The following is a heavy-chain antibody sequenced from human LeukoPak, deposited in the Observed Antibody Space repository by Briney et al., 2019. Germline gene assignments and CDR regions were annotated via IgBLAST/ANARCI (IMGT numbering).Heavy chain of an antibody. CDR2: INHSGST. CDR3: ASHGYCSSTSCHPGWFDP. CDR1: GGSFSGYY. J-gene: IGHJ5*02. D-gene: IGHD2-2*01. V-gene: IGHV4-34*01. Sequence: PSETLSLTCAVYGGSFSGYYWSWIRQPPGKGLEWIGEINHSGSTNYNPSLKSRVTISVDTSKNQFSLKLSSVTAADTAVYYCASHGYCSSTSCHPGWFDPWGQGTLVTVSS.